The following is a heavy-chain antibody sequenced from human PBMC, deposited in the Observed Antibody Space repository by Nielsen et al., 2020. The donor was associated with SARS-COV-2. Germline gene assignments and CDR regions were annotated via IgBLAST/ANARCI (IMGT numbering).Heavy chain of an antibody. V-gene: IGHV3-30-3*02. CDR1: GFTFSSYA. J-gene: IGHJ6*02. CDR2: ISYDGSNK. CDR3: AKRGSGWYEWSYYYYGMDV. D-gene: IGHD6-19*01. Sequence: GESLKISCAASGFTFSSYAMHWVRQAPGKGLEWVAVISYDGSNKYYADSVKGRFTISRDNSKNTLYLQMDSLRAEDTAVYYCAKRGSGWYEWSYYYYGMDVWGQGTTVTVSS.